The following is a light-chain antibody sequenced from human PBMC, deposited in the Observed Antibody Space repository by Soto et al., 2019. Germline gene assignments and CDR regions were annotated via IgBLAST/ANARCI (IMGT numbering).Light chain of an antibody. CDR1: QSISSY. CDR3: QQSYSTPYT. CDR2: AAS. V-gene: IGKV1-39*01. Sequence: DIQMTQSPSSLSASVGDRVTITCRASQSISSYLNWYQQKPGKAPKLLIYAASSLQSGVPSRFSGSVSGTDFTLTIRSLQPEEFAAYYGQQSYSTPYTFGQAPKLEIK. J-gene: IGKJ2*01.